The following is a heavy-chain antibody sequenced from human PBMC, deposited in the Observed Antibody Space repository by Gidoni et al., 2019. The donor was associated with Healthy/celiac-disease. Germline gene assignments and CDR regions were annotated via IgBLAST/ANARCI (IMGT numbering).Heavy chain of an antibody. J-gene: IGHJ4*02. CDR2: IWYDGSNK. CDR1: GFTFSSYG. Sequence: QVQLVESWGGVVQPGRSLSLSCAASGFTFSSYGMHWVLQAPGKGLEWVAVIWYDGSNKYYADSVKGRFTISRDNSKNTLYLQMNSLRAEDTAVYYCAREGYSYHFDYWGQGTLVTVSS. D-gene: IGHD5-18*01. CDR3: AREGYSYHFDY. V-gene: IGHV3-33*01.